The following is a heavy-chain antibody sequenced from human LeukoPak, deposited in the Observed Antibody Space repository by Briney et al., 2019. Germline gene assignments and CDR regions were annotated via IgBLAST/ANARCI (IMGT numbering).Heavy chain of an antibody. CDR2: IYPGDSDT. CDR3: ARPIGSGSYLSYEFDY. V-gene: IGHV5-51*01. D-gene: IGHD3-10*01. Sequence: GASLQISCKGSGYSFTSYWIGWVRQMPGKGLEWMGIIYPGDSDTRYSPSFQGQVTISADKSISTAYLQWSSLKASDTAMYYCARPIGSGSYLSYEFDYWGQGTLVTVSS. J-gene: IGHJ4*02. CDR1: GYSFTSYW.